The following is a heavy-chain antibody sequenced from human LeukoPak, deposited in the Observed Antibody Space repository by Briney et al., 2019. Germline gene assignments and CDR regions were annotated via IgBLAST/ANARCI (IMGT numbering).Heavy chain of an antibody. D-gene: IGHD4-17*01. CDR2: IIPIFGTA. J-gene: IGHJ5*02. Sequence: EASVKVSCKASGGTFSSYAISWVRQAPGQGLEWMGGIIPIFGTANYAQKFQGRVTITADESTSTAYMELSSLRSEDTAVYYCARGDYGDYNWFDPWGQGALVTVSS. V-gene: IGHV1-69*13. CDR1: GGTFSSYA. CDR3: ARGDYGDYNWFDP.